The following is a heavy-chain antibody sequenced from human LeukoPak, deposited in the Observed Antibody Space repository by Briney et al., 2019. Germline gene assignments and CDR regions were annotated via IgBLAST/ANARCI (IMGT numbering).Heavy chain of an antibody. D-gene: IGHD3-10*01. CDR1: GGSISSYY. CDR2: IYYSGST. J-gene: IGHJ5*02. V-gene: IGHV4-59*01. CDR3: ARVAVGVRGVSRNWFDP. Sequence: SETLPLTCTVSGGSISSYYWSWIRQPPGKGLEWIGYIYYSGSTNYNPSLKSRVTISVDTSKNQFSLKLSSVTAADTAVYYCARVAVGVRGVSRNWFDPWGQGTLVTVSS.